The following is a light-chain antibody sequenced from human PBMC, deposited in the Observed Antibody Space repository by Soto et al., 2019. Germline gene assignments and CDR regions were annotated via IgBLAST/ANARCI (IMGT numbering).Light chain of an antibody. CDR3: AAWDDSLNGVV. V-gene: IGLV1-44*01. CDR2: SNN. CDR1: SSNIGSNT. Sequence: QSVLTQPLSASGTPGQRVTIACSGSSSNIGSNTVNWYQQLPGTAPKLLIYSNNQRPSGVPDRFCVSKSGTSASLAISGLQSEDEADYYCAAWDDSLNGVVFGGGTKLTVL. J-gene: IGLJ2*01.